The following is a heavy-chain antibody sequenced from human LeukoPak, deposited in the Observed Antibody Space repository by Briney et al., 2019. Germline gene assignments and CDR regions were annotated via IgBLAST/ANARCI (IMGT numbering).Heavy chain of an antibody. Sequence: GGSLRLSCSASGFTFSNYEMNWVRQAPGKGLEWVSYIASSGSTIYYADSVKGRFTISRDNAKSSLYLQMNSLRGEDTAVYYCASSSSGWYKFDYWGQGTLVTVSS. CDR2: IASSGSTI. CDR1: GFTFSNYE. CDR3: ASSSSGWYKFDY. J-gene: IGHJ4*02. D-gene: IGHD6-19*01. V-gene: IGHV3-48*03.